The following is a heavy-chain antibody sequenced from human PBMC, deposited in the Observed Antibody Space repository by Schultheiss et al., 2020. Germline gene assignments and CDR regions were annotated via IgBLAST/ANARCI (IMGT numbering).Heavy chain of an antibody. CDR2: ISGSSSYS. D-gene: IGHD3-10*01. CDR1: GFDFSTYA. CDR3: ARSRLGGSGEKDY. Sequence: GGSLRLSCATSGFDFSTYAIHWVRQAPGKGLEWVSYISGSSSYSNYADSVKGRFTISRDNAKNSLYLQMDSLGAEDTAVYYCARSRLGGSGEKDYWGQGTLVTVSS. V-gene: IGHV3-21*05. J-gene: IGHJ4*02.